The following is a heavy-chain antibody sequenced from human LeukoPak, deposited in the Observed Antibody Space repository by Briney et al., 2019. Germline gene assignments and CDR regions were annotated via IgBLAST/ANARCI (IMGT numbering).Heavy chain of an antibody. D-gene: IGHD1-26*01. CDR1: GFTLSSYW. Sequence: GGSLRLSCAASGFTLSSYWMSWVRQAPGKGLEWVANIKQDGSEKYYVDSVKGRFTISRDNAKNSLNLQMNSLRAEDTAVYYCARKGGATTYGYYYYYMDVWGKGTTVTISS. J-gene: IGHJ6*03. CDR3: ARKGGATTYGYYYYYMDV. CDR2: IKQDGSEK. V-gene: IGHV3-7*01.